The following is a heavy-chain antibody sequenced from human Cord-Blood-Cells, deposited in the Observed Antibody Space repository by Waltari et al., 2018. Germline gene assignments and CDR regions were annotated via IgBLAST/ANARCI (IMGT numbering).Heavy chain of an antibody. CDR3: ARVGRDYSGSYYYYYGMDV. V-gene: IGHV1-69*06. J-gene: IGHJ6*02. Sequence: QVQLVQSGAEVKKPGSSVKVSCKASGGTFSSYAISWVRQAPGQGLEWMGGIIPIFGTANYAQKFQGRVKITADKSTSTAYRELSSLRSEDTAVYYCARVGRDYSGSYYYYYGMDVWGQGTTVTVSS. CDR2: IIPIFGTA. CDR1: GGTFSSYA. D-gene: IGHD1-26*01.